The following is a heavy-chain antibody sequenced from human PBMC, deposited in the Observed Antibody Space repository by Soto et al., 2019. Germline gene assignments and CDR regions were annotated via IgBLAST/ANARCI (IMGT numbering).Heavy chain of an antibody. CDR2: ISGGGDGT. Sequence: EVQLLESGGGLVRPGGSLRLSCAASGFTFYNYAMNWVRQAPGKGLEWVSTISGGGDGTCYADSVKGRFTISRDNSRNTVYLQMNSLRAEDTAVYYCAKKGLGSLATYCTTGDCHYAFDVWGQGTLVTVSS. CDR3: AKKGLGSLATYCTTGDCHYAFDV. D-gene: IGHD2-8*01. CDR1: GFTFYNYA. J-gene: IGHJ3*01. V-gene: IGHV3-23*01.